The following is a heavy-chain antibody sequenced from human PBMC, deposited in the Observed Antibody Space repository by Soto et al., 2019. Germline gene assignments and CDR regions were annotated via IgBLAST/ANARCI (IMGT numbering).Heavy chain of an antibody. D-gene: IGHD3-22*01. CDR2: IIPIFGTA. Sequence: GASVKVSCKASGGTFSSYAISWVRQAPGQGLEWMGGIIPIFGTANYAQKFQGRVTITADESTSTAYMELSSLRSEDTAVYYCARDYYDSSGYYSSTANDYYYYGMDVWGQGTTVTV. CDR1: GGTFSSYA. CDR3: ARDYYDSSGYYSSTANDYYYYGMDV. V-gene: IGHV1-69*13. J-gene: IGHJ6*02.